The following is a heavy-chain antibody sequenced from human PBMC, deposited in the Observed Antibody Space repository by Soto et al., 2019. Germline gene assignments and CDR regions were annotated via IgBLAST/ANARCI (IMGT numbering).Heavy chain of an antibody. Sequence: PGGSLRLSCAASGFTFSSYAMHWVRQAPGKGLEYVSAISSNGGSTYYANSVKGRFTISRDNSKNTLYLQMGSLRAEDMAVYYCARDKRDLRFLEWSYYFDFWGQGTLVTVSS. CDR2: ISSNGGST. D-gene: IGHD3-3*01. CDR3: ARDKRDLRFLEWSYYFDF. CDR1: GFTFSSYA. J-gene: IGHJ4*02. V-gene: IGHV3-64*01.